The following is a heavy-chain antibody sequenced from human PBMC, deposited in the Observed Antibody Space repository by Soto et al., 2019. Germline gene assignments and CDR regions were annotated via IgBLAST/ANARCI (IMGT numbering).Heavy chain of an antibody. CDR3: AKDIVRYTYGACYY. CDR2: ISYDGSNK. V-gene: IGHV3-30*18. CDR1: GFTFNTYG. J-gene: IGHJ4*02. Sequence: QVQLVESGGAVDQPGKSLRLSCAASGFTFNTYGMYWVRQAPGKGLEWVAAISYDGSNKYHADSVKGRFTISRDNSKNTLYLQMHSLRVEDTAVYYCAKDIVRYTYGACYYWGQGALVTVSS. D-gene: IGHD5-18*01.